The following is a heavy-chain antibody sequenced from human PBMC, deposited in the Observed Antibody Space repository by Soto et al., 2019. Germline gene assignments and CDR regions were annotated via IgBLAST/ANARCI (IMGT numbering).Heavy chain of an antibody. CDR1: GFTFSSYS. Sequence: KTGGSLRLSCAASGFTFSSYSMNWVRQAPGKGLEWVSSISSSSSYIYYADSVKGRFTISRDNAKNSLYLQMNSLRAEDTAVYYCARLSDSRITMIVVALDAFDIWGQGTMVTVSS. CDR2: ISSSSSYI. J-gene: IGHJ3*02. V-gene: IGHV3-21*01. D-gene: IGHD3-22*01. CDR3: ARLSDSRITMIVVALDAFDI.